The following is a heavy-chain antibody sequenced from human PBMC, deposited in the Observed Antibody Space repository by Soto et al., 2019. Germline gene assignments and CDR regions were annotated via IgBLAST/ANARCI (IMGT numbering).Heavy chain of an antibody. J-gene: IGHJ6*02. Sequence: SQTLSLTCAISGDSVSSNSAAWNWIRQSPSRGLEWLGRTYYRSKWYNDYAVSVKSRITINPDTSENQFSLQLNSVTPEDTAVYYCARGGVAATYYYYYGMDVWGQGTTVTVSS. CDR3: ARGGVAATYYYYYGMDV. D-gene: IGHD2-15*01. CDR2: TYYRSKWYN. V-gene: IGHV6-1*01. CDR1: GDSVSSNSAA.